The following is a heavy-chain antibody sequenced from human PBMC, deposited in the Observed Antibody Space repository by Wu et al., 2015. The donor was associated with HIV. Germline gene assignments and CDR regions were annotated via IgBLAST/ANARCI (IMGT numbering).Heavy chain of an antibody. V-gene: IGHV1-2*02. CDR2: INPNSGGT. J-gene: IGHJ3*02. D-gene: IGHD1-26*01. Sequence: LEWMGWINPNSGGTNYAQKFQGRVTMTRNTSISTAYMELSRLRSDDTAVYYCARDLAWEHRGGXFDIWGQGTMVTVSS. CDR3: ARDLAWEHRGGXFDI.